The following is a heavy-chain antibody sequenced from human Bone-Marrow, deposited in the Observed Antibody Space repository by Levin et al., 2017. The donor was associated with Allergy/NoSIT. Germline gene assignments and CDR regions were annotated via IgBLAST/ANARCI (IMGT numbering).Heavy chain of an antibody. J-gene: IGHJ4*02. V-gene: IGHV4-39*01. CDR3: ARRALSSASLVDY. CDR1: GGSISSSSYY. Sequence: SQTLSLTCTVSGGSISSSSYYWGWIRQPPGKGLEWIGSIYYSGSTYYNPSLKSRVTISVDTSKNQFSLKLSSVTAADTAVYYCARRALSSASLVDYWGQGTLVTVSS. CDR2: IYYSGST. D-gene: IGHD6-6*01.